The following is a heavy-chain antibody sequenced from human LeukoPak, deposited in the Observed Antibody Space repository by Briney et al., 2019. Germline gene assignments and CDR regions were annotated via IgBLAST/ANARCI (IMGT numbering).Heavy chain of an antibody. CDR1: GYTFISFY. CDR3: ARDYDYHYGMDV. CDR2: INPAGAST. J-gene: IGHJ6*02. D-gene: IGHD3-16*01. Sequence: GASVKASCKASGYTFISFYIHWVRQAPGQGLEWMGIINPAGASTTYAQKFQGRVTMTRDMSTSTVYMELSSLRSEDTAVYYCARDYDYHYGMDVWGQGTTVTVSS. V-gene: IGHV1-46*01.